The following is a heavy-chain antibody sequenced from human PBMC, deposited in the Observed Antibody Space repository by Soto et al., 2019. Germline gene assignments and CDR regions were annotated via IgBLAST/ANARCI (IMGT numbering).Heavy chain of an antibody. V-gene: IGHV1-2*04. D-gene: IGHD6-6*01. CDR2: INPNSGGT. J-gene: IGHJ6*02. Sequence: ASVKVSCKASGYTFTGYYMHWVRQAPGQGLEWMGWINPNSGGTNYAQKFQGWVTMTRDTSISTAYMELSRLRSDDTAVYYCARESSSSGGGYYYYGMDVWGQGTTVTSP. CDR1: GYTFTGYY. CDR3: ARESSSSGGGYYYYGMDV.